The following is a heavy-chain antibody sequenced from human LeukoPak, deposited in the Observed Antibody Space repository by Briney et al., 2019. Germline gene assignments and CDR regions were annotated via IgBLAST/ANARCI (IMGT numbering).Heavy chain of an antibody. Sequence: SQTLSLTCTVSGGSISSGDYYWSWIRQPPGKGLEWIGYIYYSGSTYYNPSLKSRVTISVDTSKNQFSLKLSSVTAADTAVYYCARANGDRTYYFDYWGQGTLVTVSS. V-gene: IGHV4-30-4*01. CDR1: GGSISSGDYY. CDR3: ARANGDRTYYFDY. J-gene: IGHJ4*02. D-gene: IGHD4-17*01. CDR2: IYYSGST.